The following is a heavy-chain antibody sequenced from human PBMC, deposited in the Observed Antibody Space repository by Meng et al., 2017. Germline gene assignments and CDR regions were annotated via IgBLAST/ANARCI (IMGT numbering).Heavy chain of an antibody. V-gene: IGHV1-69*01. CDR3: ATGSGSYPLVKY. CDR2: IIPIFGTA. D-gene: IGHD3-10*01. J-gene: IGHJ4*02. CDR1: AVTFSSYA. Sequence: VQLVESGAEVKQAGSSVKLSCKASAVTFSSYAISWVRQAPGQGLEWMGVIIPIFGTANYAQKFQGRFTITADESTSTAYMELSSLRSEDTAVYYCATGSGSYPLVKYWGQGTLVTVSS.